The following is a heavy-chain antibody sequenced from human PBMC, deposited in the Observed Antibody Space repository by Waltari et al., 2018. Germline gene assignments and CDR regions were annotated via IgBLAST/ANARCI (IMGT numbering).Heavy chain of an antibody. CDR2: SNSDGRST. CDR1: GFTYSIYW. D-gene: IGHD4-17*01. CDR3: ARGARRTTVTTGWWYFDL. V-gene: IGHV3-74*01. Sequence: EVQLVESGGGLVQPGGSLRLSCAASGFTYSIYWMHWVRQAPGKGLVWFASSNSDGRSTSYADSVKGRFTISKDNAKNTVYLQMNSLRAEDTAIYYCARGARRTTVTTGWWYFDLWGRGTLVTVSS. J-gene: IGHJ2*01.